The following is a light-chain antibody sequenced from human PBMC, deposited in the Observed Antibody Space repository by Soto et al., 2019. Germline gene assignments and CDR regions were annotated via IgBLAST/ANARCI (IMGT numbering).Light chain of an antibody. J-gene: IGLJ2*01. CDR2: EVT. Sequence: QSVLTQPPSASGSLGQSVTISCTGTSSDVGGYNYVSWHQQHPGKAPKVMIYEVTERPPGVPDHFSGSKSGNTASLTVSGLQAEDEADYYCSSFAGGGNPVLLGGGTKLTVL. V-gene: IGLV2-8*01. CDR3: SSFAGGGNPVL. CDR1: SSDVGGYNY.